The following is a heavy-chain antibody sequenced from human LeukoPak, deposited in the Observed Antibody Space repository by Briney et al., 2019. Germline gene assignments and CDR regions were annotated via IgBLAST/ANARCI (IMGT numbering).Heavy chain of an antibody. CDR1: GFIFSSHA. V-gene: IGHV3-30-3*01. CDR2: IQYDGSEK. Sequence: GGSLRLSCAASGFIFSSHAMHRVRQAPGKGLEWVAVIQYDGSEKRYADSVKGRFTVSRDNSKNTLYLQMDSLTAEDTAVYHCAKDLTGAYCSDYWGQGTLVTVSS. CDR3: AKDLTGAYCSDY. J-gene: IGHJ4*02. D-gene: IGHD3-9*01.